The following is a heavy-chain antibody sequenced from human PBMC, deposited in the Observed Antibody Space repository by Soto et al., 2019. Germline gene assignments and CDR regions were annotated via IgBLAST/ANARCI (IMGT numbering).Heavy chain of an antibody. CDR3: ARDHGITIFGVVSGYYYYGMDV. Sequence: ASVKVSCKASGYTFTSYYMHWVRQAPGQGLEWMGIINPSGGSTSYAQKFQGRVTMTRDTSTSTVCMELSSLRSEDTAVYYCARDHGITIFGVVSGYYYYGMDVWGQGTTVTVSS. V-gene: IGHV1-46*01. CDR2: INPSGGST. CDR1: GYTFTSYY. D-gene: IGHD3-3*01. J-gene: IGHJ6*02.